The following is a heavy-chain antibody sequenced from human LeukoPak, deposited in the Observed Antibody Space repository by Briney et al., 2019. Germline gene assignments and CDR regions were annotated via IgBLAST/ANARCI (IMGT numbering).Heavy chain of an antibody. CDR3: ARESGNFDY. V-gene: IGHV3-43*02. CDR2: ISGDGVST. J-gene: IGHJ4*02. CDR1: GLPISDFA. Sequence: GGSLRLSCVASGLPISDFAMHWVRQAPGQGLEWVSLISGDGVSTFFTDSVKGRFSISRDNSKNSLFLEMSSLRTEDTAMYYCARESGNFDYWGQGTLVAVSS.